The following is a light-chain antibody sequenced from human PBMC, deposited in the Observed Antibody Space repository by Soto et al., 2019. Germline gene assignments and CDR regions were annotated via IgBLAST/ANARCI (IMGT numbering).Light chain of an antibody. Sequence: EIVLTQSAGTLSLSPGERATLSCRASQSVSSSYLAWYQQKPGQAPRLLIYGASSRATGIPDRFSGSGSGTDFTLTISRLEPEDFAVYYCQQYGISPMTFGQGTRLEIK. J-gene: IGKJ5*01. V-gene: IGKV3-20*01. CDR1: QSVSSSY. CDR2: GAS. CDR3: QQYGISPMT.